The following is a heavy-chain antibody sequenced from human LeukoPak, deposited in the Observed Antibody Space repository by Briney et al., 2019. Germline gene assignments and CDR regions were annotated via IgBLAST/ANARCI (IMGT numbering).Heavy chain of an antibody. V-gene: IGHV4-39*07. CDR3: ARVGDRGYDFDY. J-gene: IGHJ4*02. Sequence: SETLSLTCNVSGGSISSSSSYWGWIRQPPGKGLEWIGTIYHSGTTNYNPSLKSRVTISMDASKNQLSLKLSSVTAADTAVYYCARVGDRGYDFDYWGQGTLVTVSS. CDR1: GGSISSSSSY. D-gene: IGHD6-13*01. CDR2: IYHSGTT.